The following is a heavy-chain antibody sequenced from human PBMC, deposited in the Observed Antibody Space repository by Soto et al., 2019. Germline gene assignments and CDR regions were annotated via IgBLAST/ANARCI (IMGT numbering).Heavy chain of an antibody. Sequence: QITLKESGPTLVKPTQTLTLTCTFSGFSLSTSGVGVGWIRQPPGKALEWLALIYWDDDKRYSPSLKSRLTITKDTSKHQVVLTMTNMDPVDPATYYCAHSGIAAAAHAFDIWGQGKMVTVSS. CDR2: IYWDDDK. D-gene: IGHD6-13*01. V-gene: IGHV2-5*02. CDR3: AHSGIAAAAHAFDI. J-gene: IGHJ3*02. CDR1: GFSLSTSGVG.